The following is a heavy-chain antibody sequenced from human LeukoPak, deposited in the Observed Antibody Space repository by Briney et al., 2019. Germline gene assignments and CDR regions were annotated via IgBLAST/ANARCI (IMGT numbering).Heavy chain of an antibody. D-gene: IGHD6-19*01. CDR1: GYSFTSYD. Sequence: ASVKVSCKASGYSFTSYDINWVRQATGQGLEWIGWMNPNSGNAGYAQKLQGRVTITRDTSISTAYMELSSLRSEDTAIYYCARFPTANITVAAKISGFDIWGQGTMVTVSS. J-gene: IGHJ3*02. CDR2: MNPNSGNA. V-gene: IGHV1-8*03. CDR3: ARFPTANITVAAKISGFDI.